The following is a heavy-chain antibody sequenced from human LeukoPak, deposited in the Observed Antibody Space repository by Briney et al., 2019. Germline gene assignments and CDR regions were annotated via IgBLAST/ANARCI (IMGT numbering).Heavy chain of an antibody. CDR3: ARIRHYYDSSGYYPHIDY. CDR2: IDWDDDK. J-gene: IGHJ4*02. D-gene: IGHD3-22*01. Sequence: SGPALVKPTQTLTLTCTFSGFSLSTSGMCVSWIRQPPGKALEWLARIDWDDDKYYSTSLKTRLTISKDTSKNQVVLTMTNMDPVDTATYYCARIRHYYDSSGYYPHIDYWGRGTLVTVSS. V-gene: IGHV2-70*11. CDR1: GFSLSTSGMC.